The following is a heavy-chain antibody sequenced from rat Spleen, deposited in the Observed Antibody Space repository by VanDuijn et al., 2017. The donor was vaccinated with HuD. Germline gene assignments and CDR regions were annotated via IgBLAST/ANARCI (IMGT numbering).Heavy chain of an antibody. J-gene: IGHJ2*01. CDR3: ARRHFGYTDYFDY. V-gene: IGHV5-7*01. D-gene: IGHD1-4*01. CDR1: GFTFSDYN. CDR2: ITYDGSNT. Sequence: EVQLVESGGGLVQPGRSLKLSCTASGFTFSDYNMAWVRQAPKKGLEWVAAITYDGSNTYYRDSVKGRFTISRDNAKSTLYLQMDSLRSEDTATYYCARRHFGYTDYFDYWGQGVMVTVSS.